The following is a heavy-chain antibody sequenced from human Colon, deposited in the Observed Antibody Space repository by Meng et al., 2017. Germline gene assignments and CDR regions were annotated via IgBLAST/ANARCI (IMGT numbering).Heavy chain of an antibody. J-gene: IGHJ4*02. CDR1: GGSMKNYD. CDR2: IHSGGTT. Sequence: SETLSLTCTVSGGSMKNYDWSWIRQPPGKGPEWIGYIHSGGTTKYNPSLESRVSISIDTSNNQFSLRLNSVSAADTAVYYCARRLENSGWWGFDLWGQGTLVTVSS. V-gene: IGHV4-59*01. CDR3: ARRLENSGWWGFDL. D-gene: IGHD6-19*01.